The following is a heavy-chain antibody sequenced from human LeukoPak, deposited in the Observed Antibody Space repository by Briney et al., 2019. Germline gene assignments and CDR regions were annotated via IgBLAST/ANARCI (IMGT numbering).Heavy chain of an antibody. CDR1: GGSISSYY. CDR3: ASQYSSSSTRAFDY. D-gene: IGHD6-13*01. CDR2: IYYSGST. Sequence: SETLSLTCTVSGGSISSYYWSWIRRPPGKGLEWIGYIYYSGSTNYNPSLKSRVTISVDTSKNQFSLKLSSVTAADTAVYYCASQYSSSSTRAFDYWGQGTLVTVSS. V-gene: IGHV4-59*08. J-gene: IGHJ4*02.